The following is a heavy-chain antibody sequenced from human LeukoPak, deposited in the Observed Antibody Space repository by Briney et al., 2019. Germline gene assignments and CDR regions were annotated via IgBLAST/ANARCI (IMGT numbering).Heavy chain of an antibody. D-gene: IGHD6-19*01. Sequence: SETLSLTCTVSGGSISSSPYYWGWIRQPPGKGLEWIGSIYYSGTTHYNPSLKSRVTISVDTSKNQFSLKLSSVTAADTAVYYCARSLEVAVAGTRPTYYYYYMDVWGKGTTVTISS. CDR3: ARSLEVAVAGTRPTYYYYYMDV. CDR1: GGSISSSPYY. CDR2: IYYSGTT. J-gene: IGHJ6*03. V-gene: IGHV4-39*01.